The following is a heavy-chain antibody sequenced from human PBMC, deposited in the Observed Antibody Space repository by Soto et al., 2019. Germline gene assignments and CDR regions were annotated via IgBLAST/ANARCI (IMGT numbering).Heavy chain of an antibody. CDR1: GFNFIAYS. J-gene: IGHJ4*02. CDR3: VGDGFDYYVTDRLYFDN. V-gene: IGHV3-21*01. CDR2: LSSSAVYI. D-gene: IGHD3-10*02. Sequence: EVQLVESGGGLVMPGGSLKLSCAASGFNFIAYSLSWVRQAPGKGLEWVASLSSSAVYIDYADSVKGRFTISRDNANNSLYLQMNRLRDEDAATYYCVGDGFDYYVTDRLYFDNWGQGTLVTVSS.